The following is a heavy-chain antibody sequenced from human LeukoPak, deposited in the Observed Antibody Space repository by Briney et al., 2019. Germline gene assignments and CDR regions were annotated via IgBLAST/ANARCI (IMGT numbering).Heavy chain of an antibody. CDR3: ARSSGGSWGDLDY. CDR2: IYPGDSDT. Sequence: GESLKISCKGSGYSFTSCWIAWVRQMPGKGLEWMGIIYPGDSDTRYSPAFQGQVTISADKSISAAHLQWSSLKASDTAMYYCARSSGGSWGDLDYWGQGTLVTVSS. J-gene: IGHJ4*02. V-gene: IGHV5-51*01. D-gene: IGHD2-15*01. CDR1: GYSFTSCW.